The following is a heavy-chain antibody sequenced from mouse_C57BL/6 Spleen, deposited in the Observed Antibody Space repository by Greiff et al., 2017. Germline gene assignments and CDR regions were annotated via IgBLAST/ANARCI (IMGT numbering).Heavy chain of an antibody. CDR2: IRLKSDNYAT. CDR1: GFTFSNYW. D-gene: IGHD1-1*01. V-gene: IGHV6-3*01. J-gene: IGHJ4*01. Sequence: EVMLVESGGGLVQPGGSMKLSCVASGFTFSNYWMNWVRQSPETGLEWVAQIRLKSDNYATHYAESVKGRFTISRDDSKSSVYLQMNNLRAEDTGIYYCTLYYYGSSYVYAMDYWGQGTSVTVSS. CDR3: TLYYYGSSYVYAMDY.